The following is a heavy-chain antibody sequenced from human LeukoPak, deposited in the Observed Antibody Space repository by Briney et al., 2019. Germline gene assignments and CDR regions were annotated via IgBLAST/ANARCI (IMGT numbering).Heavy chain of an antibody. J-gene: IGHJ6*01. Sequence: RSETLSLTCTVSGVSIGSYYWSWIRQPPGKGLEWIGEINQSGSTTYNPSLKSRVTISIDTSKNQFSLKLSSVTAADTAVYYCARGLYYNPSGRYGMDVWGQGTTVTASS. CDR3: ARGLYYNPSGRYGMDV. V-gene: IGHV4-34*01. CDR1: GVSIGSYY. D-gene: IGHD3-10*01. CDR2: INQSGST.